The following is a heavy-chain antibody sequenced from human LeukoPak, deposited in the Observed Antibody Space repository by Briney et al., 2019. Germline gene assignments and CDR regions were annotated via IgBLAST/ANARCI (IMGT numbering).Heavy chain of an antibody. CDR1: GYTFTSYG. J-gene: IGHJ4*02. V-gene: IGHV1-18*01. Sequence: ASVKVSCKASGYTFTSYGINWVRQAPGQGLEWMGWISPYNGNTNYAQKVQGRATMTTDTSTSTAYMELRSLRSDDTAVYYCARHYYGSGTYYHFDCWGQGTLVTVSS. CDR2: ISPYNGNT. CDR3: ARHYYGSGTYYHFDC. D-gene: IGHD3-10*01.